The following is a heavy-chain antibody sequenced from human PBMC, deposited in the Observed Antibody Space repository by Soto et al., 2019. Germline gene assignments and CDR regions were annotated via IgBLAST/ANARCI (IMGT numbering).Heavy chain of an antibody. Sequence: EVQLLESGGGLVQPGGSLRLSCAASGFTFSNYAMNWVRQAPGKGLEWVSVINGSGGSTYYADSVQGRFTISRDNSKNTLYLQMSTLRAEDTAVYYCAISNGFSSGWYFYWGQGTLVTVSS. J-gene: IGHJ4*02. CDR3: AISNGFSSGWYFY. CDR1: GFTFSNYA. D-gene: IGHD6-19*01. V-gene: IGHV3-23*01. CDR2: INGSGGST.